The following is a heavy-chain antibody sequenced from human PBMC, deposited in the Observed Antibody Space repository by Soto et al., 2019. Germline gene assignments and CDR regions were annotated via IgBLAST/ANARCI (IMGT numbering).Heavy chain of an antibody. D-gene: IGHD2-15*01. Sequence: ASVKVSCKASGGTFSSYTISWVRQAPGQGLEWMGRIIPILGIANYAQKFQGRVTFTADKSTSTAYMELSSLRSEDTAVYYCARAKLGYCSGGSCLAGYYYMNVWGKGTTVTVSS. CDR2: IIPILGIA. J-gene: IGHJ6*03. CDR1: GGTFSSYT. V-gene: IGHV1-69*02. CDR3: ARAKLGYCSGGSCLAGYYYMNV.